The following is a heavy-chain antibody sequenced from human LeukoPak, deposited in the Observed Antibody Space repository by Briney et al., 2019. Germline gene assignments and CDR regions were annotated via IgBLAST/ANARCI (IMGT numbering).Heavy chain of an antibody. Sequence: GGSLGLSCAASGFTVSSNYMSWVRQAPGKGLEWVSIIYSGGSTFYADSVKGRFTISRDNSKNTLYLQMNSLRAEDTAVYYCARGGSYLSAFDIWGQGTVVTVSS. CDR2: IYSGGST. J-gene: IGHJ3*02. D-gene: IGHD1-26*01. CDR3: ARGGSYLSAFDI. V-gene: IGHV3-53*01. CDR1: GFTVSSNY.